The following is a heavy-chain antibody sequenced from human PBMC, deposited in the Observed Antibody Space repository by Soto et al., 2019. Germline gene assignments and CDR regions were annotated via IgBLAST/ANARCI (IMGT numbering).Heavy chain of an antibody. D-gene: IGHD2-21*02. CDR1: EFTFNSLS. J-gene: IGHJ4*02. V-gene: IGHV3-30*04. Sequence: QVHLVESGGGMVQAGTSLRLSCTGSEFTFNSLSLHWVHQGPDKGLEWVAVVSFDGKVTYYADSVKGRFTVSRDNSKNTIYLQANSLRADDTAVYYCAREPYGDSQYFDYWGQGTPVTVSS. CDR2: VSFDGKVT. CDR3: AREPYGDSQYFDY.